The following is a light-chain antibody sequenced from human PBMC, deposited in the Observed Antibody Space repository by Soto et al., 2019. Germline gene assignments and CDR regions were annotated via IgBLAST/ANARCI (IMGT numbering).Light chain of an antibody. V-gene: IGKV3-15*01. CDR3: QQYNNWPPWT. Sequence: LSVSPGERATLSCRASQSVSNNLAWYQQKPGQAPRLLIYDASTRATGIPARFSGSGSGTEFTLTITGLQSEDFAVYYCQQYNNWPPWTFGQGTKVEIK. CDR1: QSVSNN. J-gene: IGKJ1*01. CDR2: DAS.